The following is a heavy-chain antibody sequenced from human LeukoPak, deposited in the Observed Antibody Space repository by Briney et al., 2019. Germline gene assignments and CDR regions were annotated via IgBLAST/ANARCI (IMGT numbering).Heavy chain of an antibody. CDR2: IYHDGST. CDR1: GGSISSNNW. Sequence: PSETLSLTCAVSGGSISSNNWWIWVRQSPEKGLEWIGEIYHDGSTNYNPSLKSRVTISVDTSKNQFSLKLSSVTAADTAVYYCARDQGHNYGYFDYWGQGTLVTVSS. D-gene: IGHD5-18*01. CDR3: ARDQGHNYGYFDY. J-gene: IGHJ4*02. V-gene: IGHV4-4*02.